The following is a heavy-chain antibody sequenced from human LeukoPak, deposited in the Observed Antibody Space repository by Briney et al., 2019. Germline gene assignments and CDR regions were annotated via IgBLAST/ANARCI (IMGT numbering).Heavy chain of an antibody. CDR2: IYHSGGT. V-gene: IGHV4-30-2*01. D-gene: IGHD4-17*01. J-gene: IGHJ4*02. Sequence: SETLSLTCAVSGGSISSGGYSWSWIRQPPGKGLEWIGYIYHSGGTYYNPSLKSRVTISVDRSKNQFSLKLSSVTAADTAVYYCAALGNHGDYVGYYFDYWGQGTLVTVSS. CDR1: GGSISSGGYS. CDR3: AALGNHGDYVGYYFDY.